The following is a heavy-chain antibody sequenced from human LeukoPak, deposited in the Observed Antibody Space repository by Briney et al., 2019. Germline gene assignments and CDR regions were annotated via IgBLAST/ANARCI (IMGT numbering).Heavy chain of an antibody. CDR1: GYTFTGYY. D-gene: IGHD3-10*01. CDR2: INPNSGGT. Sequence: ASVKVSCKASGYTFTGYYMHWVRQAPGQGLEWMGWINPNSGGTNYAQKFQGRVTMTRDTSISTAYMELSRLRSDDTAVYYCARDYYGSGGYVFDPWGQGTLVTVSS. CDR3: ARDYYGSGGYVFDP. V-gene: IGHV1-2*02. J-gene: IGHJ5*02.